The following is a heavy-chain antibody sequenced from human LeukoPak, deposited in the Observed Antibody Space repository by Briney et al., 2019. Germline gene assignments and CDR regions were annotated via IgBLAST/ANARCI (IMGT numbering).Heavy chain of an antibody. CDR3: ARGVDYYGV. CDR2: INHSGGT. V-gene: IGHV4-34*01. J-gene: IGHJ4*02. CDR1: GGSFSGYS. Sequence: PSETLSLTCAVYGGSFSGYSWNWIRQPPVKGLEWIGEINHSGGTNYNPSLKSRVTISVDTSKKQFSLKLSSVTAADTAVYHCARGVDYYGVWGQGTLVTVSS. D-gene: IGHD3-10*01.